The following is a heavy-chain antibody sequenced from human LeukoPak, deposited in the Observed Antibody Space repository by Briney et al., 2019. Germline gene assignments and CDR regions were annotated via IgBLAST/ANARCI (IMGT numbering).Heavy chain of an antibody. D-gene: IGHD3-10*01. J-gene: IGHJ4*02. Sequence: SETLSLTCAVYGRSFSGYYWSWIRQPPGKGLEWIGEINHSGSTNYNPSLKSRVTISVDTSKNQFSLKLSSVTAADTAVYYCARTLGRGSADYWGQGTLVTVSS. CDR1: GRSFSGYY. CDR2: INHSGST. V-gene: IGHV4-34*01. CDR3: ARTLGRGSADY.